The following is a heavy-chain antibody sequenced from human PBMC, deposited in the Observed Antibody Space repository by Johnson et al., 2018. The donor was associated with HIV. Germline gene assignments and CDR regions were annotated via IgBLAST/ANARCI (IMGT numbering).Heavy chain of an antibody. Sequence: QVQLVESGGGVVQPGRSLRLSCAASGFTFSSYAMHWVRQAAGKGLEWVAVISYDGSNKYYVDSVKGRFTISRDNSKNTLYLQMNSLRAEDTAVYYCAKDRASIAAALDAFDIWGQGTMVTVSS. CDR2: ISYDGSNK. CDR3: AKDRASIAAALDAFDI. J-gene: IGHJ3*02. CDR1: GFTFSSYA. V-gene: IGHV3-30-3*01. D-gene: IGHD6-13*01.